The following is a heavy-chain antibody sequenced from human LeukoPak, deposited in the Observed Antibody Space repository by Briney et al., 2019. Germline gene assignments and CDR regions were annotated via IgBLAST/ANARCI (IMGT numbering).Heavy chain of an antibody. CDR2: IRYDGNNK. D-gene: IGHD6-13*01. V-gene: IGHV3-30*02. CDR1: GFTFSNYG. CDR3: ASKRSSSWYGGNWFDP. Sequence: GGSLRLSCGASGFTFSNYGMLWVRQAPGKGLDWVAFIRYDGNNKLHADSVKGRFTISRDNSKNTLYLQMNSLRSEDTAVYYCASKRSSSWYGGNWFDPWGQGTLVTVSS. J-gene: IGHJ5*02.